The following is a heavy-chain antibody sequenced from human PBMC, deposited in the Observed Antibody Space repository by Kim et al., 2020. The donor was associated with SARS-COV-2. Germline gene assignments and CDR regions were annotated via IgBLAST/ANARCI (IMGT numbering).Heavy chain of an antibody. CDR2: ISYDGSNK. CDR3: ARDRGVWFGELSLDY. V-gene: IGHV3-30-3*01. CDR1: GFTFSSYA. D-gene: IGHD3-10*01. J-gene: IGHJ4*02. Sequence: GGSLRLSCAASGFTFSSYAMHWVRQAPGKGLEWVAVISYDGSNKYYADSVKGRFTISRDNSKNTLYLQMNSLRAEDTAVYYCARDRGVWFGELSLDYWGQGTLVTVSS.